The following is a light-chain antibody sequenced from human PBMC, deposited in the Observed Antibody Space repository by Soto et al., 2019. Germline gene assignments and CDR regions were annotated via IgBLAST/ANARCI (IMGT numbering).Light chain of an antibody. Sequence: SVLTQPPSASGSPGQSVTISCTGTSGDVGGYYYVSWYQHHPGKVPKLIIYEVTKRPSGVPDRFSGSKSGNTASLTVSGLQAEDEVDYYCMSYVGSNIFLFGTGTKVTVL. CDR3: MSYVGSNIFL. J-gene: IGLJ1*01. CDR2: EVT. CDR1: SGDVGGYYY. V-gene: IGLV2-8*01.